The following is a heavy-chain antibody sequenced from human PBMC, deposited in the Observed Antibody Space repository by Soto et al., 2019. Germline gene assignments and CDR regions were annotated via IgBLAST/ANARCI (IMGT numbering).Heavy chain of an antibody. D-gene: IGHD6-13*01. V-gene: IGHV3-48*03. J-gene: IGHJ4*02. Sequence: EAQLMESGGGLVQPGGSLRLSCVASGFTFSRYEMNWVRQAPGKGLEWVSYITGTSSTIYYADSVKGRFTISRDNAKNSLYLQMSSLRAEDTGVYYCVREEQRSWYNHKQFDAWGQGTLVTVSS. CDR2: ITGTSSTI. CDR3: VREEQRSWYNHKQFDA. CDR1: GFTFSRYE.